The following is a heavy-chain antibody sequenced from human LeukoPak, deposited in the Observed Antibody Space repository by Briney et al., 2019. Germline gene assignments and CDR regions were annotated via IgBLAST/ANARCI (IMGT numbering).Heavy chain of an antibody. D-gene: IGHD1-26*01. CDR2: INRNSSDA. CDR1: GYTFTGYY. CDR3: ARDGGQVGATGPFDY. Sequence: ASVKVSCKASGYTFTGYYIHWVRQAPGQGLEWMGWINRNSSDANYAQKFQGRVTMTRDTSISTAYMELSRLRSDDTAVYYCARDGGQVGATGPFDYWGQGTLVTVSS. J-gene: IGHJ4*02. V-gene: IGHV1-2*02.